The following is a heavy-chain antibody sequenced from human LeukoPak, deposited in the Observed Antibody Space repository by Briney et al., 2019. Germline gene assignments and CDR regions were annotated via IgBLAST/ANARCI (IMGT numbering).Heavy chain of an antibody. D-gene: IGHD3-3*01. Sequence: GGSLRLSCETSGFPFSTYWMSWVRQAPGKGLEWVANIKQDGSEKYYVDSVKGRFTISRDNAKNSLYLQMNSLRAEDTAVYYCARGDFWSYGLFDYWGQGTLVTVSS. CDR2: IKQDGSEK. J-gene: IGHJ4*02. V-gene: IGHV3-7*01. CDR3: ARGDFWSYGLFDY. CDR1: GFPFSTYW.